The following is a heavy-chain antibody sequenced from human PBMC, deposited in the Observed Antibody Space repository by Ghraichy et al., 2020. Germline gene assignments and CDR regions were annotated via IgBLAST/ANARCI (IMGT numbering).Heavy chain of an antibody. J-gene: IGHJ2*01. CDR1: GDSVTSSF. D-gene: IGHD4-17*01. CDR3: ARHGSPWGDYDDKVFSWYFDL. V-gene: IGHV4-59*08. CDR2: ISETGRA. Sequence: SETLSLTCIVSGDSVTSSFWSWIRQPAGKGLEWLGQISETGRARFNPSLESRATTSVDTSKNQFSLRLTSVTAADTAMYYCARHGSPWGDYDDKVFSWYFDLWGRGTLVSVSS.